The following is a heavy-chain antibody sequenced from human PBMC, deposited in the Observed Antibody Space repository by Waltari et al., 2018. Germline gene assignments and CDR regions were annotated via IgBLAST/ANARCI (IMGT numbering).Heavy chain of an antibody. J-gene: IGHJ4*02. D-gene: IGHD6-25*01. V-gene: IGHV4-38-2*01. CDR2: IYQSGST. CDR3: ARHASDLIAAIDY. CDR1: GYSIRSSYY. Sequence: QVQLQESGPGLVKPSATLSVTCAVSGYSIRSSYYWGWIRQPPGKWLEWIGSIYQSGSTYYNPSLKSRVTISVDTSKNQFSLKLSSVTAADTAVYYCARHASDLIAAIDYWGQGTLVTVSS.